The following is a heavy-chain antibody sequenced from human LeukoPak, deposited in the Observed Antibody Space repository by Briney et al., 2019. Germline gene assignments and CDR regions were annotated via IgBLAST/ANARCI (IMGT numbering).Heavy chain of an antibody. Sequence: GGSLRLSCAASGSSVTTSYLSWVRQAPGKGLEWVSLIYSGGSTYYADSVKGRFGISRDKSKNTLYLQINSLRADDTAVYYCARASTDNWYNYFDLWGQGTLVTVSS. J-gene: IGHJ4*02. CDR2: IYSGGST. CDR3: ARASTDNWYNYFDL. D-gene: IGHD1/OR15-1a*01. V-gene: IGHV3-66*01. CDR1: GSSVTTSY.